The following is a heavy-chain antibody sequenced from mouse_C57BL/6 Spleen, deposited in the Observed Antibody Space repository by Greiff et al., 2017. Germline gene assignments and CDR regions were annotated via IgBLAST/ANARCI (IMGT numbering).Heavy chain of an antibody. CDR3: SRWDDSSYCWYFDV. V-gene: IGHV1-80*01. J-gene: IGHJ1*03. CDR2: IYPGDGDT. CDR1: GYAFSSYW. Sequence: QVQLQQSGAELVKPGASVKISCKASGYAFSSYWMNWVKQRPGQGLEWIGQIYPGDGDTNYNGKFKGKATLTADKSSSTAYMQLCSLTSEDSAVYFLSRWDDSSYCWYFDVWGTGTTVTVAS. D-gene: IGHD1-1*01.